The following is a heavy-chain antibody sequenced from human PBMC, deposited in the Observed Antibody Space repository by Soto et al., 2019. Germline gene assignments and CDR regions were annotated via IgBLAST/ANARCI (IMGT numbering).Heavy chain of an antibody. Sequence: QVQLVQSGAEVTKPGASVKVSCKASGYTFTDYYMHWVRQAPGQGLEWMGWMNPNSGGANYAQKFQGRVSVTRDTYISTAYMEVSRLRSDDTAVYYCARYQRGTLVRFMDGMDVWGQGTTVTVSS. V-gene: IGHV1-2*02. J-gene: IGHJ6*02. CDR3: ARYQRGTLVRFMDGMDV. CDR2: MNPNSGGA. D-gene: IGHD3-3*01. CDR1: GYTFTDYY.